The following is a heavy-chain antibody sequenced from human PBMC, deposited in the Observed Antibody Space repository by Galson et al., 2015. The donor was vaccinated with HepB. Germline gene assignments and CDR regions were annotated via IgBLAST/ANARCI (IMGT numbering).Heavy chain of an antibody. CDR3: AADLVVQGVIYYYMDV. CDR2: IVVGSGNT. Sequence: SVKVSCKASGFTFTSSAVQWVRQARGQRLEWIGWIVVGSGNTNYAQKFQERVTITRDMSTSTAYMELSSLRSEDTAVYYCAADLVVQGVIYYYMDVWGKGTTVTVSS. D-gene: IGHD3-10*01. J-gene: IGHJ6*03. CDR1: GFTFTSSA. V-gene: IGHV1-58*01.